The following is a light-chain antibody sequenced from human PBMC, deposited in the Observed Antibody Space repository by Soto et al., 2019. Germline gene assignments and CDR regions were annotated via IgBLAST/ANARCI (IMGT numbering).Light chain of an antibody. CDR1: HSVSSW. J-gene: IGKJ2*03. V-gene: IGKV1-5*01. Sequence: DIPMTQSPSTLSASVGDRVTITCRASHSVSSWLAWYQQKPGKAPKLLIYDASSLENEVSSRFSGSGSGTEFTLTISSLQPEDSATYFCQQYNSYLYSFGQGTKLEIK. CDR2: DAS. CDR3: QQYNSYLYS.